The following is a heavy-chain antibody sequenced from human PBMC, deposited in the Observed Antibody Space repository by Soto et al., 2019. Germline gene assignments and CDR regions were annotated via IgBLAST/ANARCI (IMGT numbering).Heavy chain of an antibody. CDR2: IYSGGST. Sequence: PGGSLRLSCAASGFTVSSNYMSWVRQAPGKGLEWVSVIYSGGSTYYADSVKGRFTISRDNSKNTLYLQMNSLRAEDTAVYYRARGYSYGYHDYWGQGTLVTVSS. CDR3: ARGYSYGYHDY. CDR1: GFTVSSNY. V-gene: IGHV3-53*01. J-gene: IGHJ4*02. D-gene: IGHD5-18*01.